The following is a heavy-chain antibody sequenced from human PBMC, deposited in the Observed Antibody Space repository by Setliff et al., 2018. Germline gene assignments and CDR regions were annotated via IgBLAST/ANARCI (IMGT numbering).Heavy chain of an antibody. Sequence: GGSLRLSCAASGFTFSSYAMSWVRQAPGKGLEWVSAISGSGVSTYYADSVKGRFTISRDNSKNTLYLQMNSLRAEDTAVYYCAKGGSTSCYTEADYWGQGTLVTVSS. CDR1: GFTFSSYA. V-gene: IGHV3-23*01. CDR2: ISGSGVST. CDR3: AKGGSTSCYTEADY. J-gene: IGHJ4*02. D-gene: IGHD2-2*02.